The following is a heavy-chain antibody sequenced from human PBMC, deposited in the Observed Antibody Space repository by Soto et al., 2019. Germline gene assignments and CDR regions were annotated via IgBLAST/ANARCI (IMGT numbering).Heavy chain of an antibody. V-gene: IGHV3-13*05. CDR3: ARGSLDYWYFDL. CDR2: IGTAGDP. CDR1: GFTFSSYD. J-gene: IGHJ2*01. Sequence: EVQLVESGGGLVQPGGSLRLSCAASGFTFSSYDMHWVRQATGKGLEWVSTIGTAGDPYYSGSVKGRFTISREDAKNSLYLQMSSLRAGDTAVYYCARGSLDYWYFDLWGRGTLVTVSS.